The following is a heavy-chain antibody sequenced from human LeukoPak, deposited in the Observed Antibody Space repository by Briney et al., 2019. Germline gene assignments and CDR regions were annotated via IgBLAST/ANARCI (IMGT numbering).Heavy chain of an antibody. D-gene: IGHD5-18*01. CDR1: GFTFSSSW. Sequence: PGGSLRLSCVASGFTFSSSWMSWVRQAPGKGLEWVANIKQDRSEKYCVDSVKGRFTISRDNAKNSLYLQMNSLRAEDTAVYYCAREAGIPPSTQQWPTSVDYWGQGTLVTVSS. CDR2: IKQDRSEK. V-gene: IGHV3-7*05. CDR3: AREAGIPPSTQQWPTSVDY. J-gene: IGHJ4*02.